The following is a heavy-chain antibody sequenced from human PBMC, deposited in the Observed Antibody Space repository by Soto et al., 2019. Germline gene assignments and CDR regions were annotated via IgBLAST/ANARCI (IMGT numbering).Heavy chain of an antibody. J-gene: IGHJ4*02. Sequence: QEQLVQSGSEVKKPGASVKVSCKSSVTGDHIHWVRQAPGQGPQWMGLINTGSGSKNYAPQFQGRLTLTTDTSTTTVYLELKSLTSDDTAVYFCARDYWRGPTTAPLGYWGQGTLVTVSS. V-gene: IGHV1-46*01. CDR2: INTGSGSK. D-gene: IGHD3-3*01. CDR3: ARDYWRGPTTAPLGY. CDR1: VTGDH.